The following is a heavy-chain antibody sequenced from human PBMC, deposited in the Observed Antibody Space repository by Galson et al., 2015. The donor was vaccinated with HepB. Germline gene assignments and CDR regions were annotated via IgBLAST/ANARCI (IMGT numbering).Heavy chain of an antibody. D-gene: IGHD7-27*01. CDR2: ISAGGDTT. CDR1: GFTFSNYA. Sequence: SLRLSCAASGFTFSNYAMTWVRQAPGKGLEWVSSISAGGDTTYYADSVKGRFTISRDNAKTMLSLRTNSLRAKDTAVYYCAKGGVWGSAARNYGMDVWGQGTTVTVSS. J-gene: IGHJ6*02. V-gene: IGHV3-23*01. CDR3: AKGGVWGSAARNYGMDV.